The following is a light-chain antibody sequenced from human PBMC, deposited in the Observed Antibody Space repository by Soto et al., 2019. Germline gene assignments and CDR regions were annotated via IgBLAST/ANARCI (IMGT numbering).Light chain of an antibody. Sequence: EIVWTQSPATLSLSPGERATLSCRASQSVSSYLAWYQQKAGQTPRLLIYDASNRATGIPARFSGSGSGTDFALTISSREPEDFAVYYCQQRSNWPRSITFGQGTRLEIK. CDR1: QSVSSY. CDR3: QQRSNWPRSIT. V-gene: IGKV3-11*01. CDR2: DAS. J-gene: IGKJ5*01.